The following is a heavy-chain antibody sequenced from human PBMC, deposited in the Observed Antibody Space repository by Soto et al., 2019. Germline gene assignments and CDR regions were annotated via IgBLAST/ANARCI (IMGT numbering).Heavy chain of an antibody. CDR3: AKDRSWGSGSYTDFYY. V-gene: IGHV3-23*01. Sequence: EVQLLESGGGLVQPGGSLKLSCAASGFTFSIYAMTWVRQAPGKGLEWVSGISGSGATTYFADSVKGRITVSRDNSKNTLYLHMNSLRADDTAVYYCAKDRSWGSGSYTDFYYWGQGTQFTVSS. J-gene: IGHJ4*02. D-gene: IGHD1-26*01. CDR2: ISGSGATT. CDR1: GFTFSIYA.